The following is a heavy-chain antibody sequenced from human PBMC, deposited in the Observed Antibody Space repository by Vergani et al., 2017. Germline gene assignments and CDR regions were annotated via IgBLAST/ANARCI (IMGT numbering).Heavy chain of an antibody. V-gene: IGHV1-46*01. CDR2: INPSGGST. J-gene: IGHJ3*02. D-gene: IGHD5-18*01. CDR3: ARELRGYSYGHPYDAFDI. Sequence: QVQLVQSGAEVKKPGASVKVSCKASGYTFTSYYMHWVRQAPGQGLEWMGIINPSGGSTSYAQKFQGRDTMTRDTSTSTVYMELSSLRSEDTAVYYCARELRGYSYGHPYDAFDIWGQGTMVTVSS. CDR1: GYTFTSYY.